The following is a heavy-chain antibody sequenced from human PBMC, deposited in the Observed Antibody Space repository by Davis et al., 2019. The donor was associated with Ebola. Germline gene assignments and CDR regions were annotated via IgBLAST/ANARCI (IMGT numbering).Heavy chain of an antibody. J-gene: IGHJ6*04. D-gene: IGHD6-25*01. CDR2: ISSSGSTI. CDR3: ARRFIAARFRVVYGRDV. Sequence: SPIPPRASPCFSIRAYYIRCLRQAPVHGLVSVSYISSSGSTIYYADPVKGRFTISRDNAKNPLYLQMNSLRAEDTAVYYSARRFIAARFRVVYGRDVWGKGTLVSVA. CDR1: CFSIRAYY. V-gene: IGHV3-11*01.